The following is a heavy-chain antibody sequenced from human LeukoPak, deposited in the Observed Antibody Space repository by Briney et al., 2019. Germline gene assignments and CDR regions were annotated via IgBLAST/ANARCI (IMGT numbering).Heavy chain of an antibody. Sequence: PSETLSLTCTVSGGSISSYYWSWIRQPPGKGLEWIGYIYYSGSTNYNPSLKSRVTISVDTSKNQFSLKLSSVTAADTAVYYCARGLLGAAFDIRGQGTMVTVSS. V-gene: IGHV4-59*01. CDR2: IYYSGST. J-gene: IGHJ3*02. CDR3: ARGLLGAAFDI. CDR1: GGSISSYY. D-gene: IGHD2-15*01.